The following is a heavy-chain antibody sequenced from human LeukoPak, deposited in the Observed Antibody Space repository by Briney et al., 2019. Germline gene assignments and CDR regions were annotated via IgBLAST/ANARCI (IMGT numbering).Heavy chain of an antibody. CDR3: ARGPRVASTYDYVWGSYRQFDP. CDR2: ISAYNGNP. Sequence: ASVKVSCKASGYTFTSYGISWVRQAPGQGLEWMGWISAYNGNPNYAQKLQGRVTMTTDTSTSTAYMELRSLSSDDTAVYYCARGPRVASTYDYVWGSYRQFDPWGQGTLVTVSS. D-gene: IGHD3-16*02. J-gene: IGHJ5*02. V-gene: IGHV1-18*01. CDR1: GYTFTSYG.